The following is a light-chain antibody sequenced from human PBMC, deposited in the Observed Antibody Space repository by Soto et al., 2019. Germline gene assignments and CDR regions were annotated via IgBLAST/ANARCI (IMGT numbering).Light chain of an antibody. CDR1: QSVSSY. J-gene: IGKJ2*01. CDR2: DAS. V-gene: IGKV3-11*01. CDR3: QQRSNWPRYT. Sequence: EIVLTQSPATLSFSPGERATLSYRASQSVSSYLAWYQQKPGQAPRLLIYDASNRATGIPARFSGSGSGTDFTLTISSLEPEDFAVYYCQQRSNWPRYTFGQGTKLEIK.